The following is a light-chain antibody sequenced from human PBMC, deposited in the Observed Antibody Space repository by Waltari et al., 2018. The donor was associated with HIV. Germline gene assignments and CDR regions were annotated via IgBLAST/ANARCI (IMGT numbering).Light chain of an antibody. V-gene: IGKV1-5*03. CDR1: QNIGTS. CDR3: QQYETYYT. Sequence: DIRMTQTPSTLSAAVRDTVTITCRASQNIGTSLAWYQQESGKAPALLIYQASTLQNGVSSRCSGSGSGTEFTLTITSLQRDDFATYFCQQYETYYTFGQGSRLEMK. CDR2: QAS. J-gene: IGKJ2*01.